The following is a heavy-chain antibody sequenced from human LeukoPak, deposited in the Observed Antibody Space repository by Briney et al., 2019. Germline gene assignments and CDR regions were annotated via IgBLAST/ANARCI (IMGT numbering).Heavy chain of an antibody. D-gene: IGHD3-22*01. CDR3: ARLHYDSSGYYPNWFDP. V-gene: IGHV5-51*01. Sequence: RESLKISWNGSGYSFTSYWIGWVRQMPGKGVEWMGIIDPGDSDTRYSPSFQGQVTISADKSISPAYLQWSSVKASDTAMYYCARLHYDSSGYYPNWFDPWGQGTVVSVSS. CDR2: IDPGDSDT. CDR1: GYSFTSYW. J-gene: IGHJ5*02.